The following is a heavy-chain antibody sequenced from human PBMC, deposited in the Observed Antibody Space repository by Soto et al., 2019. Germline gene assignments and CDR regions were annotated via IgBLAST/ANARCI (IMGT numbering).Heavy chain of an antibody. V-gene: IGHV4-38-2*01. CDR2: IYQSGST. J-gene: IGHJ4*02. CDR1: VYSISSTYY. D-gene: IGHD6-6*01. Sequence: SETLSLTCAVSVYSISSTYYWGWIRQPPGKGLEWIGSIYQSGSTYYNPSLKSRVTITRDMSTSTAYMELSSLRSEDTAVYYCAADTGQLSFDYWGQGTLVTVSS. CDR3: AADTGQLSFDY.